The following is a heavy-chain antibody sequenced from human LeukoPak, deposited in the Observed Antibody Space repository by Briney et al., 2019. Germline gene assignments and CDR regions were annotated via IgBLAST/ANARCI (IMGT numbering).Heavy chain of an antibody. CDR3: ARDKWEPRYAFDI. Sequence: PSETLSLTCTVSGGSISSSSYHWGWIRQSPGRGLEWIGSVFYSGSSYYNPSLKSRVTISVDTSKNQFSLKLSSVTAADTAVYYCARDKWEPRYAFDIWGQGTMVTVSS. J-gene: IGHJ3*02. D-gene: IGHD1-26*01. V-gene: IGHV4-39*02. CDR2: VFYSGSS. CDR1: GGSISSSSYH.